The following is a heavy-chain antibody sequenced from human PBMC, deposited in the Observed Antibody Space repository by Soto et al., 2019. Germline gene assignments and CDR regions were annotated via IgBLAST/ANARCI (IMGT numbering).Heavy chain of an antibody. J-gene: IGHJ4*02. CDR1: GFSLTTRGVG. D-gene: IGHD3-22*01. Sequence: SGPTLVNPTQTITLTCTFSGFSLTTRGVGVGWIRPPPGKALEWRALIYWDDGKRYSPSLQSRLTITKDTSKNRVVLTMTNMDPVDTATYYCARFYYYDNSGYYYFDYWGQGTLVTVSS. CDR3: ARFYYYDNSGYYYFDY. V-gene: IGHV2-5*02. CDR2: IYWDDGK.